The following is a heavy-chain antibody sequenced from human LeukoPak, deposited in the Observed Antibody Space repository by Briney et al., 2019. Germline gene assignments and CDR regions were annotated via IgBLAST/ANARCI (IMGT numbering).Heavy chain of an antibody. J-gene: IGHJ3*01. V-gene: IGHV3-15*01. CDR1: GFIFSKAW. D-gene: IGHD3-10*01. CDR2: VKSELFGAEV. Sequence: GGSLRLSCAASGFIFSKAWMSWVRQAPGKGLEWIGRVKSELFGAEVEYPVPAKGRFSISRDDSKNMVYLQFDSLQTEDTAVYYCTTDWGSGKYIVAFDVWGQGTKVTVS. CDR3: TTDWGSGKYIVAFDV.